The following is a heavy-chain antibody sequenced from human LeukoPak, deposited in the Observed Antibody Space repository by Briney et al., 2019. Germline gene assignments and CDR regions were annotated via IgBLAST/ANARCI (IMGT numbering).Heavy chain of an antibody. CDR3: ARDPGGNYFGPGTHFAY. J-gene: IGHJ4*02. D-gene: IGHD3-10*01. Sequence: ASVKVSCKASGYTFIHYYMPWVRQARGQGLEWMGRIDGETGNTRYAQNFQGRVSMTRDTSTSTVYMELSSLRLEDTAVYYCARDPGGNYFGPGTHFAYWGQGALVTVSS. CDR2: IDGETGNT. V-gene: IGHV1-46*01. CDR1: GYTFIHYY.